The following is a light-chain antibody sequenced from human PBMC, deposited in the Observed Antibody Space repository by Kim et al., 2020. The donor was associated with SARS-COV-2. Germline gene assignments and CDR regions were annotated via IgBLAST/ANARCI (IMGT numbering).Light chain of an antibody. CDR1: SLRSYY. CDR2: GKN. CDR3: NSRDSSGNHLV. J-gene: IGLJ2*01. V-gene: IGLV3-19*01. Sequence: ALGQTVRITCRGDSLRSYYAGWYQQKPGQAPVLVIYGKNNRPSGIPDRFSGSSSGNTASLTITGAQAEDEADYYCNSRDSSGNHLVFGGGTQLTVL.